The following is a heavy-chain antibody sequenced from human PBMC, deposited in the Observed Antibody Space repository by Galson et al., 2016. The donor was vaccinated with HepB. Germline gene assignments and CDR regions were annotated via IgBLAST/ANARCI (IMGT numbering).Heavy chain of an antibody. D-gene: IGHD1/OR15-1a*01. Sequence: CAISGDSVSSNSAAWNWIRQSPSRGLEWLGRTYYRSKWYNDYAVSVKSRIIVNPDTSKNQFSLQLNSATPDDTAVYYCVEQRKGAPYGMDVWGRGTTVTVSS. CDR2: TYYRSKWYN. CDR3: VEQRKGAPYGMDV. J-gene: IGHJ6*02. CDR1: GDSVSSNSAA. V-gene: IGHV6-1*01.